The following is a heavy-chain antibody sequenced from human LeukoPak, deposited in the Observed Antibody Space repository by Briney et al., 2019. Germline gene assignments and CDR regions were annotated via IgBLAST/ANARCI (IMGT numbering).Heavy chain of an antibody. D-gene: IGHD1-26*01. Sequence: ASVKVSCKASGYTFTGYYMHWVRQAPGQGLEWMGWINPNSGGTNYAQKFRGRVTMTRDTSISTAYMELSRLRSDDTAVYYCARLKEVGATTKFDYWGQGTLVTVSS. CDR3: ARLKEVGATTKFDY. CDR2: INPNSGGT. CDR1: GYTFTGYY. J-gene: IGHJ4*02. V-gene: IGHV1-2*02.